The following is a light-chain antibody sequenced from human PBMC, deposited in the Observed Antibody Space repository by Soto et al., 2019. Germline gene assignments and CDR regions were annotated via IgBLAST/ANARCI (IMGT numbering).Light chain of an antibody. V-gene: IGLV1-51*02. Sequence: QSVLTQPPSVSAAPGQRVNISCSGSSSNIGNNYVSWYQQLPGTAPKLLIYENNKRPSGIPDRFSGSKSGTSATLGITGLQTGDEADYYCGTWDSSLSAVFGGGTQLTVL. CDR2: ENN. CDR3: GTWDSSLSAV. CDR1: SSNIGNNY. J-gene: IGLJ7*01.